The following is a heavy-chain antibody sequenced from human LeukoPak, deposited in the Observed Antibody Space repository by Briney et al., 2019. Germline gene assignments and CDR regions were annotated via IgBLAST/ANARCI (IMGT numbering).Heavy chain of an antibody. J-gene: IGHJ3*02. CDR3: AGEGYYGAFDI. CDR2: ISGNGGGT. V-gene: IGHV3-64D*06. Sequence: PGGSLRLSCSASGFTFNNYAMHWVRQSPGKGLEYVSTISGNGGGTYYADSVKGRFTISRDNSKNTLYLQLSSLRAEDTAVYYCAGEGYYGAFDIWGQGTMVTVSS. CDR1: GFTFNNYA. D-gene: IGHD3-10*01.